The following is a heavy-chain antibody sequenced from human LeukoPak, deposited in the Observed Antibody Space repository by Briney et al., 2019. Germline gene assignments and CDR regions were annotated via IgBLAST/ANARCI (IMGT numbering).Heavy chain of an antibody. Sequence: GGSLKLSCAASGFTFSSYSMNWVRQAPGKGLEWVSSISSSSSYIYYADSVKGRFTTSRDNAKNSLYLQMNSLRAGDTAVYYCARAWDKTTVTTSGAFDIWGQGTMVTVSS. CDR2: ISSSSSYI. D-gene: IGHD4-17*01. V-gene: IGHV3-21*01. CDR1: GFTFSSYS. CDR3: ARAWDKTTVTTSGAFDI. J-gene: IGHJ3*02.